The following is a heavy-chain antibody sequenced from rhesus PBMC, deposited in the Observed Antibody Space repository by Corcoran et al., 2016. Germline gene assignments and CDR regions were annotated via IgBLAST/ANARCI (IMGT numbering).Heavy chain of an antibody. J-gene: IGHJ4*01. CDR3: ARIAAAGYFDY. Sequence: QVTLKESGPALVKPTQTLTLTCTFSGFSLSTSGMGGGWIRPPPEKALEWIATIYRDDDKYYNTSLKSRLTISKDTSKNQVVLTMTNMDPVDTATYYCARIAAAGYFDYWGQGVLVAVSS. CDR1: GFSLSTSGMG. CDR2: IYRDDDK. D-gene: IGHD6-25*01. V-gene: IGHV2S1*01.